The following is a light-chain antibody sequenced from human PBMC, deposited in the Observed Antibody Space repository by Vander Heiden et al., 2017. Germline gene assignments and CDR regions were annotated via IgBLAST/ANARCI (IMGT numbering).Light chain of an antibody. V-gene: IGLV3-1*01. CDR1: KLGDKY. CDR3: QAWDSSTVL. Sequence: SSELTQPAQVSASPGQTASITCSGDKLGDKYACWYQQKPGQSPVLVIYQDSKRPSGIPERFSGSNSGNTATLTISGTQAMDEADYYCQAWDSSTVLFGGGTKLTVL. J-gene: IGLJ2*01. CDR2: QDS.